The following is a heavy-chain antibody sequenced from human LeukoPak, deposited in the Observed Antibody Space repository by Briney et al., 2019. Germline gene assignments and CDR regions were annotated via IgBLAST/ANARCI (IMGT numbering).Heavy chain of an antibody. CDR1: GYSFTSYW. J-gene: IGHJ5*02. D-gene: IGHD2-21*02. V-gene: IGHV5-51*01. CDR2: IYPGDSDI. CDR3: ARLPYCGGDCYPNWFDP. Sequence: GASLQISCKGSGYSFTSYWIGWVRQLPGKGLEWMGIIYPGDSDIRYSPSFQGQVTISADKSISTAYLQWSSLKASDTAMYYCARLPYCGGDCYPNWFDPWGQGTLVTVSS.